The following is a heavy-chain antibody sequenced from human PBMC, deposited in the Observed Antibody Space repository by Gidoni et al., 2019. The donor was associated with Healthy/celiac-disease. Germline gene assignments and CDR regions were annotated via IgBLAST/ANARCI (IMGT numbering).Heavy chain of an antibody. D-gene: IGHD4-17*01. J-gene: IGHJ4*02. CDR2: IYYSGST. Sequence: QVQLQESGPGLVKPSETLSLTCTVSGGSISSYYWSWIRQPPGKGLEWIGYIYYSGSTNYNPSLKSRVTISVDTSKNQFSLKLSSVTAADTAVYYCARDTDGDYLDYWGQGTLVTVSS. CDR1: GGSISSYY. V-gene: IGHV4-59*01. CDR3: ARDTDGDYLDY.